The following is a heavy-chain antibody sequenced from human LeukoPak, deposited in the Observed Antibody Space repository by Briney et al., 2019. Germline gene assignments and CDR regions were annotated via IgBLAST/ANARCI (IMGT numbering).Heavy chain of an antibody. Sequence: SETLSLTCTVSGGSISSYYWSWIRQPPGKGLEWIGYIYYSGSTNYNPSLKSRVTISVDTSKNQFSLKLSSVTAADTAVYYCARGGHSYGYHNWFDPWGQGTLVTVSS. J-gene: IGHJ5*02. V-gene: IGHV4-59*01. CDR1: GGSISSYY. CDR3: ARGGHSYGYHNWFDP. D-gene: IGHD5-18*01. CDR2: IYYSGST.